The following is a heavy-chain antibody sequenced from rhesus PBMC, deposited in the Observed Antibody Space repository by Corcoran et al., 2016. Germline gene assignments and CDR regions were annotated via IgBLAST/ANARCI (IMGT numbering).Heavy chain of an antibody. V-gene: IGHV1-111*02. CDR3: ATLLGFFAY. CDR1: GYTFTDYY. Sequence: EVQLVQSGAEVKKPGASVKISCKASGYTFTDYYLHWVRQAPGKGLEWMGRVNPEDGEAIRAQKFQDRGTITADTSTDTADMELSRLRSEDTAVYYCATLLGFFAYWGQGVLVTVSS. D-gene: IGHD3-34*01. J-gene: IGHJ4*01. CDR2: VNPEDGEA.